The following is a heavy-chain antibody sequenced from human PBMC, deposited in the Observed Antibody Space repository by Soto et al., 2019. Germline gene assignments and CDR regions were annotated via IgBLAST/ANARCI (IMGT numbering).Heavy chain of an antibody. J-gene: IGHJ4*02. Sequence: QVQLVESGGGVVQPGRSLRLSCAASGFTFSSYGMHWVGQAPGKRLEWVAVISYDGSNKYYADSVKGRFTISRDNSKNTLYLQMNSLRAEDTAVFYCAKGVGWASTTGGLDYWGQGTLVTVSS. V-gene: IGHV3-30*18. CDR2: ISYDGSNK. CDR1: GFTFSSYG. D-gene: IGHD1-1*01. CDR3: AKGVGWASTTGGLDY.